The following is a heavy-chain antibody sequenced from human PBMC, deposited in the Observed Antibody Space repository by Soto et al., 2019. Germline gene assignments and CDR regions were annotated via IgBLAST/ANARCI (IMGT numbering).Heavy chain of an antibody. CDR1: GFTFSSYS. V-gene: IGHV3-48*02. CDR3: TRAGRGAVVVGDLGYFYYGMDV. D-gene: IGHD2-15*01. CDR2: ISSSSTGM. Sequence: GGSLRLSCAASGFTFSSYSMKWVRQAPGKGLEWVSHISSSSTGMYYADSVKGRFIISRDNAKNSLYLQMNNLRDEDTAVYYCTRAGRGAVVVGDLGYFYYGMDVWGQGTTVTVSS. J-gene: IGHJ6*02.